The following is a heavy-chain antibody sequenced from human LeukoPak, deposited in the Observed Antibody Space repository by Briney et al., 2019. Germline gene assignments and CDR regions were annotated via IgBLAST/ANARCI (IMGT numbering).Heavy chain of an antibody. D-gene: IGHD6-6*01. V-gene: IGHV3-23*01. CDR1: GFTFSSYS. CDR2: IRDGGDST. CDR3: AKDLARIGARQSDY. Sequence: GGSLRLSCAASGFTFSSYSMSWVRQAPGKGLEGVSDIRDGGDSTDYADSVKGRFTIARDNAKDTLYLQMNSLRAEDTALYYCAKDLARIGARQSDYWGQGTLVTVSS. J-gene: IGHJ4*02.